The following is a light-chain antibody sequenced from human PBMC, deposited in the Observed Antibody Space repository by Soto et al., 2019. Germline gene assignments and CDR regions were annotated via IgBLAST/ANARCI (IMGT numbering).Light chain of an antibody. CDR1: QSISSW. Sequence: DIQMTQSPSILSPSVGDRVTITCRASQSISSWLAWYQQKPGKAPNLLTHKVSHLESGVPSRFSGSGSGTEFTLTISSLQPEDFATYYCLQHNSYPPTVGQGTKVDIK. CDR3: LQHNSYPPT. V-gene: IGKV1-5*03. CDR2: KVS. J-gene: IGKJ1*01.